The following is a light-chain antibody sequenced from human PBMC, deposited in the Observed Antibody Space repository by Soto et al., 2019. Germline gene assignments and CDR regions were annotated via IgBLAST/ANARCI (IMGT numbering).Light chain of an antibody. CDR1: QDISKY. CDR3: QQVDNLPLA. J-gene: IGKJ4*01. CDR2: DAS. V-gene: IGKV1-33*01. Sequence: DIQMTQSPSSLSASVGDRVTITCQARQDISKYLNWYQQKPGKDPKILIYDASVLEAGVPSRFSGGGSGTHFTLSISSLQAEDVATYYCQQVDNLPLAFGGGTKVEIK.